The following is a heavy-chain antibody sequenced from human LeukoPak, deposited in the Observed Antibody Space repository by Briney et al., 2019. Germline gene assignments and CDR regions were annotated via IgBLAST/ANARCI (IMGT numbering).Heavy chain of an antibody. Sequence: GGSLRLSCAASGFTFNNAWMSWVRQAPGKGLEWVGRIKSNSDGGTAEYAAPVKGRFIISRDDSKRTLYLQTNSLKTEATAVYYCTTVTALLRWVLDVWGQGATVTVSS. CDR1: GFTFNNAW. CDR2: IKSNSDGGTA. CDR3: TTVTALLRWVLDV. V-gene: IGHV3-15*01. J-gene: IGHJ6*02. D-gene: IGHD4-23*01.